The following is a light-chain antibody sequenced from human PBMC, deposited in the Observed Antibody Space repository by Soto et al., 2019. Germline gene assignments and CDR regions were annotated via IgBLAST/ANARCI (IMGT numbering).Light chain of an antibody. V-gene: IGLV1-51*01. CDR1: SSNVGNNY. CDR3: GTWDSSLSAFV. J-gene: IGLJ1*01. CDR2: DNN. Sequence: QSVLTQPPSVSAAPGQKVTISCSGSSSNVGNNYVSWYQHLPGTAPKLLIYDNNKRPSGSPDRFSGSKSGTSATLGITGLQTGDEADYYCGTWDSSLSAFVFGTGTKLTVL.